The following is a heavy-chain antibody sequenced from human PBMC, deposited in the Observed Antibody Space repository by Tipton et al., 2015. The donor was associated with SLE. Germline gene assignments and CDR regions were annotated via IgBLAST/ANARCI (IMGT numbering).Heavy chain of an antibody. J-gene: IGHJ5*02. CDR2: IYYSGST. Sequence: TLSLTCAVSGGSISSSSYYWGWIRQPPGKGLEWIGSIYYSGSTNYNPSLKSRVTTSVDMSKNQFSLKLSSVTAADTAVYYCARDLEMYGGDTPGFDPWGQGTLVTVSS. CDR1: GGSISSSSYY. D-gene: IGHD2-21*02. V-gene: IGHV4-39*07. CDR3: ARDLEMYGGDTPGFDP.